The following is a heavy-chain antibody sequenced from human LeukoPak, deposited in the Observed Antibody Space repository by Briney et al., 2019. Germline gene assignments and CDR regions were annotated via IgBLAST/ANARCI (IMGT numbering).Heavy chain of an antibody. CDR3: AKDTTRYSSGWD. CDR2: ISWNSGSI. D-gene: IGHD6-19*01. V-gene: IGHV3-9*01. CDR1: GFTFDDYA. Sequence: GGSLRLSCAASGFTFDDYAMHWVRQAPGKGLEWVSGISWNSGSIGYADSVKGRFTISRDNAKNSLYLRMNSLRAEDTALYYCAKDTTRYSSGWDWGQGTLVTVSS. J-gene: IGHJ4*02.